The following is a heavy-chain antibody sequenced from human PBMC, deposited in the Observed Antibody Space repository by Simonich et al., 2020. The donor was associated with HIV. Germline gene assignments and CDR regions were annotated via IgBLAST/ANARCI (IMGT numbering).Heavy chain of an antibody. V-gene: IGHV4-34*01. J-gene: IGHJ3*01. CDR2: INHSGST. D-gene: IGHD3-10*01. CDR3: ARAGLTMVRGVPASFDV. CDR1: HGSFSDYY. Sequence: QVELQQWGAGLLKPSEPLSLTCAVFHGSFSDYYWSWIRQPPGKGLEWIGEINHSGSTKYNPSLKRLVTISVDTSKNQFSLKLRSVTAADTAVYYCARAGLTMVRGVPASFDVWGQGTMVTVSS.